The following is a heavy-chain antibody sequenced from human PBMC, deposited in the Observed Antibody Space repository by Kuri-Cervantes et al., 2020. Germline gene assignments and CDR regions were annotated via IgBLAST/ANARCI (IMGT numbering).Heavy chain of an antibody. CDR2: IIPIFGTA. Sequence: SVKVSCKASGYTFTGYYMHWVRQTPGQGLEWMGGIIPIFGTANYAQKFQGRVTITADKSTSTAYMELSSLRPEDTAVYYCARGRSYPNYFFDSWGQGTLVTVSS. J-gene: IGHJ4*02. V-gene: IGHV1-69*06. CDR1: GYTFTGYY. D-gene: IGHD1-26*01. CDR3: ARGRSYPNYFFDS.